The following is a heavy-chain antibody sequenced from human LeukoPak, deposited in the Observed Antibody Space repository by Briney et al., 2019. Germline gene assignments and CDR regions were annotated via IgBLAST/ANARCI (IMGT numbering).Heavy chain of an antibody. J-gene: IGHJ4*02. Sequence: SETLSLTCTVSGGSISSYYWSWIRQPPGKGLEWIGYIYYSGSTNCNPSLKSRVTISVDTSKNQFSLKLSSVTAADTAVYYCARVPYNYYDSSGYYYFDYWGQGTLVTVSS. V-gene: IGHV4-59*01. CDR1: GGSISSYY. CDR2: IYYSGST. D-gene: IGHD3-22*01. CDR3: ARVPYNYYDSSGYYYFDY.